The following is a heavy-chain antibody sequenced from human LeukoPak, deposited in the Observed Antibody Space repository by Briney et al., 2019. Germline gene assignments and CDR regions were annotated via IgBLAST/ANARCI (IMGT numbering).Heavy chain of an antibody. J-gene: IGHJ4*02. CDR2: IGDNGGDT. D-gene: IGHD1-1*01. V-gene: IGHV3-23*01. Sequence: GGSLRLSCAASGFTFSNYAMSLVRQAPGKGLEWVSAIGDNGGDTKYAVSVKGRFTISRDNSRSALYLQMNTLRVEDTAIYYCGRDWKLDYWGQGTLVTVSS. CDR1: GFTFSNYA. CDR3: GRDWKLDY.